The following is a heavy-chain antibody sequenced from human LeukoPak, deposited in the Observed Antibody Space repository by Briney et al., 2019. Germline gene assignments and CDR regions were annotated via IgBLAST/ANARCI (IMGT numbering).Heavy chain of an antibody. Sequence: ASVKVSCKASGYSFTDHYMHWLRQAPGQGLEWMGWLNTNNGDAKYAQKFEGRVTMTRATSISTAYMELSRLRSDDTAVYYCARERRRVDIVVVPADRYNWFDPWGQGTLVTVSS. CDR3: ARERRRVDIVVVPADRYNWFDP. D-gene: IGHD2-2*03. CDR2: LNTNNGDA. CDR1: GYSFTDHY. J-gene: IGHJ5*02. V-gene: IGHV1-2*02.